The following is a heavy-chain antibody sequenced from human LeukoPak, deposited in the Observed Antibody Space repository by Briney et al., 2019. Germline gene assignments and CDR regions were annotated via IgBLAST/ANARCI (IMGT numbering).Heavy chain of an antibody. CDR3: ACRPRGD. Sequence: SETLSLSCAVSGGTISSSNRRSVVRPPPGKGLEGIGEIYHSGSNNYNPSLKSRVTISVDKSKNQFSLKLSSVTAADTAVDYGACRPRGDWGQGTLVTVSS. D-gene: IGHD6-6*01. V-gene: IGHV4-4*02. J-gene: IGHJ4*02. CDR2: IYHSGSN. CDR1: GGTISSSNR.